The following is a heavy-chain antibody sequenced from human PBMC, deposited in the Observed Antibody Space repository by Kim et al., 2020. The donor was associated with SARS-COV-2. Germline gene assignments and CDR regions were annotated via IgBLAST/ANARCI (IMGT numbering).Heavy chain of an antibody. Sequence: GGSLRLSCAASGFTFSNAWMSWVRQAPGKGLEWVGRIKSKTDGGTTDYAAPVKGRFTISRDDSKNTLYLQMNSLKTEDTAVYYCTTRLSIAAAGSTNRYGMDVWGQGTTVTVSS. D-gene: IGHD6-13*01. CDR2: IKSKTDGGTT. J-gene: IGHJ6*02. CDR3: TTRLSIAAAGSTNRYGMDV. CDR1: GFTFSNAW. V-gene: IGHV3-15*01.